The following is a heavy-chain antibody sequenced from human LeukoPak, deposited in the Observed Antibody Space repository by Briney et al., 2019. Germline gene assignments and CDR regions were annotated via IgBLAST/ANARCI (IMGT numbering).Heavy chain of an antibody. V-gene: IGHV3-74*01. J-gene: IGHJ4*02. D-gene: IGHD5-18*01. CDR1: GFTFSSYW. Sequence: GGSLRLSCAASGFTFSSYWMHWVRQAPGKGLVWVSRINSDGSSTSYADSAKGRFTISRDNAKTSLYLQMNSLRAEDTAVYYCARDLSGITGYTYGRGIDYWGQGTLVTVSS. CDR2: INSDGSST. CDR3: ARDLSGITGYTYGRGIDY.